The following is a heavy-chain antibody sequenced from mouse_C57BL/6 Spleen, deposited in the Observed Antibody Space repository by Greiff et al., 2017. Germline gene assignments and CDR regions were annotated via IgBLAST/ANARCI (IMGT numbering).Heavy chain of an antibody. V-gene: IGHV1-82*01. CDR1: GYAFSSSW. J-gene: IGHJ2*01. Sequence: VQGVESGPELVKPGASVKISCKASGYAFSSSWMNWVKQRPGKGLEWIGRIYPGDGDTNYNGKFKGKATLTADKSSSTAYMQLSSLTSEDSAVYFCARKKYYGSSYDYFDYWGQGTTLTVSS. CDR3: ARKKYYGSSYDYFDY. CDR2: IYPGDGDT. D-gene: IGHD1-1*01.